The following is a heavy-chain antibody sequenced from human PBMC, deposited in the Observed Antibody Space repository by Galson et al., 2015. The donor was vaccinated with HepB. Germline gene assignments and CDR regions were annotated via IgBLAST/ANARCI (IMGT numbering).Heavy chain of an antibody. CDR2: IYSGGST. CDR1: GFTVSSNY. V-gene: IGHV3-66*02. CDR3: ARDRTGYSGYDFPIYYYYGMDV. Sequence: SLRLSCAASGFTVSSNYMSWVRQAPGKGLEWVSVIYSGGSTYYADSVKGRFTISRDNSKNTLYLQMNSLRAEDTAVYYCARDRTGYSGYDFPIYYYYGMDVWGQGTLVTVSS. D-gene: IGHD5-12*01. J-gene: IGHJ6*02.